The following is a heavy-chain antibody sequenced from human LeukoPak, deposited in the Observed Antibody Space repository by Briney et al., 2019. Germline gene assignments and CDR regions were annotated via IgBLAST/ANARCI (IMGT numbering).Heavy chain of an antibody. J-gene: IGHJ6*02. CDR2: INPHTGGA. V-gene: IGHV1-2*02. D-gene: IGHD3-16*01. CDR1: GYTFTDYY. Sequence: ASVKVSCKASGYTFTDYYVHWVRQAPGEGLEWMGWINPHTGGAQYAQKFQGRVTMTRDTSIITVYMQLSSLRSDDTAVYYCARHGSAGGYSYNSGMDVWGQGTTVTVSS. CDR3: ARHGSAGGYSYNSGMDV.